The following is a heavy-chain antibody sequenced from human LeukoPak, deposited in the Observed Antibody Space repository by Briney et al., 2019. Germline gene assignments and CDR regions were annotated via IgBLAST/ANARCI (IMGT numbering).Heavy chain of an antibody. CDR3: ARRDYVWGSPDY. CDR1: GGSISSYY. J-gene: IGHJ4*02. Sequence: SETLSLTCTVSGGSISSYYWSWIRQPPGKGLEWIGYIYYSGSTYYSPSLKSRVTISVDTSKNQFSLKLSSVTAADTAVYYCARRDYVWGSPDYWGQGTLVTVSS. D-gene: IGHD3-16*01. V-gene: IGHV4-59*08. CDR2: IYYSGST.